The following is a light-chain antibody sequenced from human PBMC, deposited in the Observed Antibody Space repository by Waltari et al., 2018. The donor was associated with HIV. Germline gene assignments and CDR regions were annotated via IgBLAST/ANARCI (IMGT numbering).Light chain of an antibody. V-gene: IGLV1-36*01. J-gene: IGLJ2*01. CDR1: SSNIGNNA. Sequence: QSVLTQPPSVSEAPRPRVTISCSGSSSNIGNNAVNWYQQLPGKPPNLLIYYDDLLASGVSDRFSGSKSGTSASLAISGLQSEDESDYYCAAWDDSLNGVVFGGGTKLTVL. CDR2: YDD. CDR3: AAWDDSLNGVV.